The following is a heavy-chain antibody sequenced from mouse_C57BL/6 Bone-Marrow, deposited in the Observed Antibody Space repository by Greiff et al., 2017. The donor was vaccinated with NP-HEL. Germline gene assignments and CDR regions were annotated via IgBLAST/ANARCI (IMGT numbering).Heavy chain of an antibody. J-gene: IGHJ2*01. CDR2: IDPSDSYT. D-gene: IGHD1-1*01. V-gene: IGHV1-50*01. CDR1: GYTFTSYW. CDR3: ARGYYYGSSYNFDY. Sequence: VQLQQPGAELVKPGASVKLSCKASGYTFTSYWMQWVKQRPGQVLAWIGEIDPSDSYTNYNQKFKGKATLTVDTSSSTAYMQLSSLTSEDSAVYYCARGYYYGSSYNFDYWGQGTTLTVSS.